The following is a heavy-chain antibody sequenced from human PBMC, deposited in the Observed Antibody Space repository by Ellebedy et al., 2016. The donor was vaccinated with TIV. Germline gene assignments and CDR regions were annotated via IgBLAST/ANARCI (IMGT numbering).Heavy chain of an antibody. CDR2: VSHSGST. Sequence: ESLKISXAASGLTFSSYGMHWVRQPPGKGLEWIGEVSHSGSTDYNPSLESRLTISADTSKNQFSLKLSSVTAADTAFYYCARGVPWERGIVDSWGQGTLVTVSS. J-gene: IGHJ4*02. CDR1: GLTFSSYG. D-gene: IGHD1-26*01. CDR3: ARGVPWERGIVDS. V-gene: IGHV4-34*01.